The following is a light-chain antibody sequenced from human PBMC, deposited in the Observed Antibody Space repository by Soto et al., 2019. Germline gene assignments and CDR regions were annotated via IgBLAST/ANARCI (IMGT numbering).Light chain of an antibody. CDR3: QQYGSSPQT. Sequence: EIVLTQSPGTLSLSPGERATLSCRASQSVSSSYLAWYQQKPGQAPRLLIYGASSRATGIPDRFSGSGSGTDVTLTISSLEPEDCEVYYCQQYGSSPQTFGQVTKVEIK. V-gene: IGKV3-20*01. CDR1: QSVSSSY. J-gene: IGKJ1*01. CDR2: GAS.